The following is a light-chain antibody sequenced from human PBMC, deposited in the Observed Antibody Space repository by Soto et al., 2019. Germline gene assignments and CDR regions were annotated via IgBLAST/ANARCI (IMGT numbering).Light chain of an antibody. CDR3: QQYNRWPRT. J-gene: IGKJ1*01. CDR2: DAS. CDR1: QSVSTN. Sequence: TQYPATLSVSPGERATLSCRASQSVSTNLAWYQQKPGQAPRLLIYDASTRATGIPVRFSGSGSGTEFTLSISSVQSEDFAIFYCQQYNRWPRTFGQGTMLDIK. V-gene: IGKV3-15*01.